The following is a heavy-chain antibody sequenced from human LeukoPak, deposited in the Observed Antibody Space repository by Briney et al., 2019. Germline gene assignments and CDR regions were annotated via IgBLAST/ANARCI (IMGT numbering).Heavy chain of an antibody. CDR3: ARAGYGLDY. V-gene: IGHV3-9*01. CDR1: GFTFDDYA. J-gene: IGHJ4*02. D-gene: IGHD3-10*01. Sequence: GGSLRLSCAASGFTFDDYAMHWVRQAPGKGLEWVSGISWNSGSIGYADSVKGRFTISRDNAKNTLYLQMNSLRAEDTAVYYCARAGYGLDYWGQGTLVTVSS. CDR2: ISWNSGSI.